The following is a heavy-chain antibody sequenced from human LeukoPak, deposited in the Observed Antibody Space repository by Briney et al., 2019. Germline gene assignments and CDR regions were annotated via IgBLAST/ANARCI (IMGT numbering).Heavy chain of an antibody. CDR3: ARGKWFGELGAFDI. D-gene: IGHD3-10*01. CDR1: GFTFSDYY. V-gene: IGHV3-11*06. Sequence: PGGSLRLSCAASGFTFSDYYMSWIRQAPGKGLEWVSYISSSSSYTNYADSVKGRFTISRDNAKNSLYLQMNSLRAEDTAVYYCARGKWFGELGAFDIWGQGTMVTVSS. J-gene: IGHJ3*02. CDR2: ISSSSSYT.